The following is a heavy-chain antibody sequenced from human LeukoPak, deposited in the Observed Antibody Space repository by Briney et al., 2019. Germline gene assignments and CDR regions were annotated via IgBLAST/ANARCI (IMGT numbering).Heavy chain of an antibody. V-gene: IGHV3-30*02. CDR2: IRYDGSNK. CDR1: GFTFSSYS. Sequence: GGSLRLSCAASGFTFSSYSMNWVRQAPGKGLAWVAFIRYDGSNKYYADSVKGRFTISRDNSKNTLYLQMNSLRAEDTAVYYCARDFAFYGSGSYRYYYGMDVWGQGTTVTVSS. J-gene: IGHJ6*02. CDR3: ARDFAFYGSGSYRYYYGMDV. D-gene: IGHD3-10*01.